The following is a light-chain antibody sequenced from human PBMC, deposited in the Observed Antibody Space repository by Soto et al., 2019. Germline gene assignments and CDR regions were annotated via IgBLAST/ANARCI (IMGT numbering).Light chain of an antibody. Sequence: SYELTQPPSVSVAPGKTARITCGCNNIGSKSVHWDQQKPGQAPVLVIYYDSDRPSGIPERFSGSNSGNTATLTISRVEAGDEADYYCQVWDSSSDHVVFGGGTKLTVL. V-gene: IGLV3-21*04. CDR3: QVWDSSSDHVV. CDR2: YDS. J-gene: IGLJ2*01. CDR1: NIGSKS.